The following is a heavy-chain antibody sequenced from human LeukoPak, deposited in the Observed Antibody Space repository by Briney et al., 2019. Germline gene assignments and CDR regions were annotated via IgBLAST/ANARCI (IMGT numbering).Heavy chain of an antibody. V-gene: IGHV3-30*02. Sequence: QPGGSLRLSCAASGFTFSSYGMHWVRQAPGKGLEWVAFIRYDGSNKYYADSVKGRFTISRDNSKNTLYLQMNSLRPEDTAVYYCARGSEETHYYMDVWGKGTTVTVSS. CDR3: ARGSEETHYYMDV. CDR2: IRYDGSNK. D-gene: IGHD2-15*01. CDR1: GFTFSSYG. J-gene: IGHJ6*03.